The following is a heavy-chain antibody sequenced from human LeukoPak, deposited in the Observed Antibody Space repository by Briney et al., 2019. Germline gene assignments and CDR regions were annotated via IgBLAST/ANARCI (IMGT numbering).Heavy chain of an antibody. CDR2: VSTTGTSI. J-gene: IGHJ4*02. D-gene: IGHD2-15*01. Sequence: PGGSLRLSCAASGFTFSNNYMNWVRQAPGKGLEWVAYVSTTGTSIYYADSVKGRFTISRDNAKSSLYLQMNSLRAEDTAVYFCARVEGYCRGGNCYSVDYWGQGTLVTVSS. V-gene: IGHV3-48*01. CDR3: ARVEGYCRGGNCYSVDY. CDR1: GFTFSNNY.